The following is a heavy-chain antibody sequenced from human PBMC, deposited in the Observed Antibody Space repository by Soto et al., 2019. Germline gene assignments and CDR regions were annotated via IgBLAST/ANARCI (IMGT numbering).Heavy chain of an antibody. D-gene: IGHD1-1*01. Sequence: QVQLQQWGAGLLTHSETLSLTCAVYGGSFSGYYWSWIRQPPGKGLEWIGEINHSGSTNYNPSLKSRVTISVDTSKNQFTLKLSSVTAADTDVYDCARGWTRKNWFDTWGQGTMVTVSS. V-gene: IGHV4-34*01. CDR1: GGSFSGYY. J-gene: IGHJ5*02. CDR2: INHSGST. CDR3: ARGWTRKNWFDT.